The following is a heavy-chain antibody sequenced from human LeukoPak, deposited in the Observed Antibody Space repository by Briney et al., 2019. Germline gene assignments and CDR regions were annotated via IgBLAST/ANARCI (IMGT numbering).Heavy chain of an antibody. CDR3: ARDSLHSGSDTGHPY. V-gene: IGHV3-48*01. J-gene: IGHJ4*02. CDR2: ISSSSSNI. CDR1: GFTFSSYS. Sequence: PGGSLRLSCAASGFTFSSYSMNWVRQAPGKGLEWVSYISSSSSNIYYADSVKGRFTISRDNAKNSLYLQMNSLRAEDTAVYYCARDSLHSGSDTGHPYWGQGTLVTVSS. D-gene: IGHD3-10*01.